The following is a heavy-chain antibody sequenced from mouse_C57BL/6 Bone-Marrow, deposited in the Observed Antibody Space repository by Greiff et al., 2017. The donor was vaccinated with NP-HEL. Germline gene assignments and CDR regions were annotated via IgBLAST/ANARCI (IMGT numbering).Heavy chain of an antibody. Sequence: EVQLVESGPGLVKPSQSLSLTCSVTGYSITSGYYWNWIRQFPGNQLEWMGYISYDGSNNYNPSLKNRISITRDTSKNQFFLKLNSVTTEDTATYYCATVYWYFDVWGTGTTVTVSS. V-gene: IGHV3-6*01. CDR1: GYSITSGYY. J-gene: IGHJ1*03. CDR2: ISYDGSN. CDR3: ATVYWYFDV.